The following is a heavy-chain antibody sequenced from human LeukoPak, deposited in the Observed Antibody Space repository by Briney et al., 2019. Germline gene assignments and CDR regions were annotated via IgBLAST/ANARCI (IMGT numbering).Heavy chain of an antibody. V-gene: IGHV3-15*01. Sequence: GGSLRLSCAASGFTFSNAWMSWVRQAPGKGLEWVGRIKSKTDGGTTGYAAPVKGRFTISRDDSKNTLYLQMNSLKTEDTAVYYCTTSEFAGVYCSGGSCYPEFDYWGQGTLVTVSS. CDR3: TTSEFAGVYCSGGSCYPEFDY. CDR1: GFTFSNAW. CDR2: IKSKTDGGTT. D-gene: IGHD2-15*01. J-gene: IGHJ4*02.